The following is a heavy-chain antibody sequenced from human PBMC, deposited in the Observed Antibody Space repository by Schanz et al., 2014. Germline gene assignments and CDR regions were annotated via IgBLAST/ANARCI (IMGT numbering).Heavy chain of an antibody. J-gene: IGHJ6*02. D-gene: IGHD6-19*01. Sequence: QVQLVQSGAEVKKPGASVKVSCKASGYTTFTDYYIHWVRQAPGQGLEWMGWINPNSGDTNYAQKFQGWVTMTRDTSISTAYMELSRLTSDDTAVFFCARENTAVAGMPRVMDVWGQGTTVTVSS. CDR1: GYTTFTDYY. CDR3: ARENTAVAGMPRVMDV. CDR2: INPNSGDT. V-gene: IGHV1-2*04.